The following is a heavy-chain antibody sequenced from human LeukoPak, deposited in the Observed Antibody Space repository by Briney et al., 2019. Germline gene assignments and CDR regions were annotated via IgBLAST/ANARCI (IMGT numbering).Heavy chain of an antibody. CDR3: ARDGSGALDY. J-gene: IGHJ4*02. Sequence: SETLSLTCTVSGGPISSYYWSWIRQPPGKGLEWIGYIFHSGSTNYNPSLKSRVTISVDTSKNQFSLKLSSVTAADTAVYYCARDGSGALDYWGQGTLVTVSS. V-gene: IGHV4-59*01. CDR1: GGPISSYY. D-gene: IGHD6-25*01. CDR2: IFHSGST.